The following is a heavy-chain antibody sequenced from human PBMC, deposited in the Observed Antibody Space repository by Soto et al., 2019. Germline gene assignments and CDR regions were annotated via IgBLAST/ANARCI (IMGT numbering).Heavy chain of an antibody. CDR3: ARPRITMVRGVIITSDAFDI. CDR1: GYTFTSYG. D-gene: IGHD3-10*01. J-gene: IGHJ3*02. Sequence: ASVKVSCKASGYTFTSYGISWVRQAPGQGLEWMGWISAYNGNTNYAQKLQGRATMTTDTSTSTAYMELRSLRSGDTAVYYCARPRITMVRGVIITSDAFDIWGQGTMVTVSS. V-gene: IGHV1-18*01. CDR2: ISAYNGNT.